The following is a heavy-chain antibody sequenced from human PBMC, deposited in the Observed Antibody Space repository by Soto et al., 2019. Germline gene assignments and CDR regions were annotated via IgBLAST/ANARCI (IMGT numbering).Heavy chain of an antibody. Sequence: QVQLQESGPGLVKPSETLSLTCTVSGGSSSSYYWSWIRQPPGKGLEWIGYIYYSGSTNNNPSLKSRVTISVDTSKNQFSLQLSSVTAADTAVYYCARRYGYAFDIWGQGTMVTVSS. CDR2: IYYSGST. D-gene: IGHD4-17*01. V-gene: IGHV4-59*01. CDR1: GGSSSSYY. J-gene: IGHJ3*02. CDR3: ARRYGYAFDI.